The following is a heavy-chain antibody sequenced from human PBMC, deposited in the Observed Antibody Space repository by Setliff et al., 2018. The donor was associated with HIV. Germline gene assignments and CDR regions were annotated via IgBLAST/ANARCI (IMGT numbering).Heavy chain of an antibody. D-gene: IGHD1-26*01. CDR1: GFSFSNAW. CDR3: IIAYRPPGGSYFPY. V-gene: IGHV3-15*01. CDR2: IKSKTDGGTT. J-gene: IGHJ4*02. Sequence: GESLKISCAASGFSFSNAWMSWVRQAPGKGLEWVGRIKSKTDGGTTDYATPVKGRFTISRDDSKNTLYLQMNSLKTEDTAVYYCIIAYRPPGGSYFPYWGQGTLVTVS.